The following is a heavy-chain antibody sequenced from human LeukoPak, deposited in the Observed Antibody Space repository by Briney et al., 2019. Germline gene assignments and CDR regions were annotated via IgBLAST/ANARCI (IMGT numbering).Heavy chain of an antibody. CDR3: AGSRSWYRSGYYFDL. D-gene: IGHD6-13*01. J-gene: IGHJ2*01. V-gene: IGHV4-39*01. CDR2: IYYSDGST. CDR1: GGSITSSSYY. Sequence: SETLSLTCTVSGGSITSSSYYWGWIRQPPGKGLEWVGSIYYSDGSTYYNPSLKSRVTISVDAPKNQFSLKLSSVTAAETAVYYCAGSRSWYRSGYYFDLWGRGTLVTVSS.